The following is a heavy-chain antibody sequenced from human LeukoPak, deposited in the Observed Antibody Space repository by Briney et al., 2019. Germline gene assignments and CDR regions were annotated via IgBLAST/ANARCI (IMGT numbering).Heavy chain of an antibody. V-gene: IGHV3-48*01. CDR2: ISASTTII. D-gene: IGHD1-26*01. J-gene: IGHJ4*02. CDR3: ARYNGNKFDY. CDR1: GFTFSSYS. Sequence: GGSLRLSCAASGFTFSSYSMNWVRQAPGKGLEWISYISASTTIIFDADSVKGRFTISRDNANNLLYLQMSSLRAEDMAVYYCARYNGNKFDYWGQGTLVTVSS.